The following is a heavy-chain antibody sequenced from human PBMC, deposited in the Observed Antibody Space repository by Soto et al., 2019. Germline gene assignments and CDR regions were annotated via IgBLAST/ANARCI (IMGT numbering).Heavy chain of an antibody. J-gene: IGHJ6*02. CDR1: GFTFSSYS. CDR2: ISSSSSYI. V-gene: IGHV3-21*01. D-gene: IGHD6-19*01. Sequence: PGGSLRLSCAASGFTFSSYSMNWVRQAPGKGLEWVSSISSSSSYIYYADSVKGQFTISRDNAKNSLYLQMNSLRAEDTAVYYCANDEAVAGYYYGMDVWGQGTTVTVSS. CDR3: ANDEAVAGYYYGMDV.